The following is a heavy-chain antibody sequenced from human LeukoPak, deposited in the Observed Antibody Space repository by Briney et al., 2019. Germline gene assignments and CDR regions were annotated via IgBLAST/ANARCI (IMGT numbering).Heavy chain of an antibody. J-gene: IGHJ4*02. CDR2: ITSVGVT. Sequence: PGGSLRLSCAASGFTFSDYNMRWIRQAPGKGLEWVSGITSVGVTFYASFVKGRFTISRDNSKNTLYLQMNSLRAEDTAVYYCARDSDVPFDYWGQGTLVTVSS. D-gene: IGHD3-16*01. CDR1: GFTFSDYN. V-gene: IGHV3-66*01. CDR3: ARDSDVPFDY.